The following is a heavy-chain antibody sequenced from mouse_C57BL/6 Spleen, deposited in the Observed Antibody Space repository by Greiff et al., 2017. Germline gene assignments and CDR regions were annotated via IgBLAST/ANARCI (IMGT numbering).Heavy chain of an antibody. CDR2: IRNTANGHTT. V-gene: IGHV7-3*01. CDR1: GFTFTDYY. Sequence: EVHLVESGGGLVQPGGSLSLSCAASGFTFTDYYTSWVRQPPGKALAWLGFIRNTANGHTTEYSASVKGRFTISRDHSQSILYLQVDALRAEDSATYYCARYYYYCSPYWYCDVWGTGTTVTVSS. D-gene: IGHD1-1*01. J-gene: IGHJ1*03. CDR3: ARYYYYCSPYWYCDV.